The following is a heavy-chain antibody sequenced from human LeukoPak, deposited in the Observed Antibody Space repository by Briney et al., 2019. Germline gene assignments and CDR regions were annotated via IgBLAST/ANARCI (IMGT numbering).Heavy chain of an antibody. CDR2: ISSSGTTI. D-gene: IGHD2-2*01. J-gene: IGHJ5*02. CDR1: GFTFSDYY. CDR3: ARDQGSSTGGESEIWFDP. V-gene: IGHV3-11*04. Sequence: GGSLRLSCAASGFTFSDYYMNWIRRAPGKGLEWVSYISSSGTTIYYADFVKGRFTISRDNAKNSLYLQMNSLRAEDTAVYYCARDQGSSTGGESEIWFDPWGQGTLVTVSS.